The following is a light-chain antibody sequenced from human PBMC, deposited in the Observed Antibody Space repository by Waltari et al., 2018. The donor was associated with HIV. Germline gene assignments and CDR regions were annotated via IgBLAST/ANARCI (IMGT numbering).Light chain of an antibody. Sequence: DIQMTQSPSSLYASVGDRVTITCRASQSVDNYLNWYQQKPGKAPKLLIYAASSLQGGVPSRFSGSGSGTDFILIIGSLQPDDFATYYCQQSFSSSWTFGQGTKVEIK. CDR2: AAS. V-gene: IGKV1-39*01. CDR3: QQSFSSSWT. J-gene: IGKJ1*01. CDR1: QSVDNY.